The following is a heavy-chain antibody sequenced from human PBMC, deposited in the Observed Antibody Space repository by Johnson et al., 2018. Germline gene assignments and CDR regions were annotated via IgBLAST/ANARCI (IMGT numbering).Heavy chain of an antibody. Sequence: VQLVQSGGGLVQPGGSLRLSCAASGFTFNNYAMSWVRQAPGKGLEWVSSISSSSRYIYYADSVKGRFTITRDNAKNSLYRQMNSLSAEDTAVYYCARDNLYDYDSSAYYFGGYFQHWGQGTLVTVSS. D-gene: IGHD3-22*01. CDR3: ARDNLYDYDSSAYYFGGYFQH. V-gene: IGHV3-21*01. CDR2: ISSSSRYI. CDR1: GFTFNNYA. J-gene: IGHJ1*01.